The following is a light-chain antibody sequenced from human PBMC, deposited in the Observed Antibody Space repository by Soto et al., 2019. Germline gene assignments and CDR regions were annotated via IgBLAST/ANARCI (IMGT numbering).Light chain of an antibody. J-gene: IGLJ1*01. CDR1: SSDFGDSTY. CDR3: TSYTRSGLIV. Sequence: QSALTQPASVSGSPGQSITVSCTGTSSDFGDSTYVSWYQQHPGKAPRLIIYDVNNRPSGVAARFSASRSGNTASLTTSGLQAEDEADYYCTSYTRSGLIVFGTGTKLTVL. V-gene: IGLV2-14*01. CDR2: DVN.